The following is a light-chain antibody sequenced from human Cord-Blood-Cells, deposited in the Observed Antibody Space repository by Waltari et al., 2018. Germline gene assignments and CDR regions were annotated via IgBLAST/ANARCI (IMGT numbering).Light chain of an antibody. CDR3: CSYAGSYTWV. CDR1: SSDVGGYNY. Sequence: QSALTQPRSVSGSPGQSVTISCTGTSSDVGGYNYVSWYQQYPGKAPKLMIYDVSKRPSWVPDRFSGSKSGNTASLTISGLQAEDEADYYCCSYAGSYTWVFGGGTKLTVL. V-gene: IGLV2-11*01. J-gene: IGLJ3*02. CDR2: DVS.